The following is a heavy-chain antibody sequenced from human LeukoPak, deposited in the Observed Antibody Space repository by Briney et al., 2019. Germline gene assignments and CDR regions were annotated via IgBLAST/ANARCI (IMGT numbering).Heavy chain of an antibody. Sequence: GGSLRLSCAASGFTFSSYGMHWVRQAPGKGLEWVTVISYDASNKYYADSVRGRFTISRDNSKNTLYLQMNSLRAKDTAVYYCAKDRGSLAAAGSLNYYFDYWGQGTLVTVSS. CDR1: GFTFSSYG. V-gene: IGHV3-30*18. J-gene: IGHJ4*02. CDR2: ISYDASNK. CDR3: AKDRGSLAAAGSLNYYFDY. D-gene: IGHD6-13*01.